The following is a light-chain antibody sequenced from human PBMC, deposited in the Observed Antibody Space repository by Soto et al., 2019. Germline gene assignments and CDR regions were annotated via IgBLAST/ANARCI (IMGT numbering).Light chain of an antibody. CDR3: QQSYNTPFT. Sequence: DIQMTQSPSSLSASVGDRVTVTCRASQSISTYLYWYQQKPGKAPRLLIYAASSLETGVPSRFSGSGSGTDFTLTISSLQPEDFATYFCQQSYNTPFTFGPGTKVDIK. J-gene: IGKJ3*01. CDR2: AAS. CDR1: QSISTY. V-gene: IGKV1-39*01.